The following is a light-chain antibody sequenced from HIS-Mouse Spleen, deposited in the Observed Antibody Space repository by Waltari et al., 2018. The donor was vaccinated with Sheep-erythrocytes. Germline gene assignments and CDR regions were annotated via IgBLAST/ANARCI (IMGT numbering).Light chain of an antibody. CDR1: SSDVGGYNY. V-gene: IGLV2-14*01. Sequence: QSALTQPASVSGSPGQSITLSCTGTSSDVGGYNYFPWYQQHPGKAPKLMIYEVSNRPSGVSNRFSGSKSGNTASLTISGLQAEDEADYYCSSYTSSSTLWVFGGGTKLTVL. J-gene: IGLJ3*02. CDR2: EVS. CDR3: SSYTSSSTLWV.